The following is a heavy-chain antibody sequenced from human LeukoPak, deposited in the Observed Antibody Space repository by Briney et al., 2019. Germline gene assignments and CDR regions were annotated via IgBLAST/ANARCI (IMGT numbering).Heavy chain of an antibody. D-gene: IGHD6-19*01. Sequence: TGGSLRLSCVVSGLTFSNAWMNWVRQAPGKGLERVGRIKSKTDGGTTDYAAPVKGRFTISRDDAKNTLYLQINSLKTEDTAVYYCTTGWVAGSYYFDYWGQGTLVTVSS. V-gene: IGHV3-15*01. J-gene: IGHJ4*02. CDR1: GLTFSNAW. CDR2: IKSKTDGGTT. CDR3: TTGWVAGSYYFDY.